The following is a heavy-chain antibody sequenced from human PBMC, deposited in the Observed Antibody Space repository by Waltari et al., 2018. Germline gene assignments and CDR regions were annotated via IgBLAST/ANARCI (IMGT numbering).Heavy chain of an antibody. V-gene: IGHV1-69*01. Sequence: QVQLVQSGAEVKKPGASVKVSCKASGGTFSSYAISWARQAPGQGVGWMGGIIPIFGTENDAQKFQVRVTITADEATSTAYMELSSLRSEDTAVYDCARAEMATMLFDYWGQGTLVTVSS. CDR3: ARAEMATMLFDY. D-gene: IGHD5-12*01. CDR2: IIPIFGTE. CDR1: GGTFSSYA. J-gene: IGHJ4*02.